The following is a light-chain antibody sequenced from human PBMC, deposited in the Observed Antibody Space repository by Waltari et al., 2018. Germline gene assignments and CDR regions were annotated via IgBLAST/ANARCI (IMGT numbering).Light chain of an antibody. CDR3: SSYTSSSTVV. J-gene: IGLJ2*01. V-gene: IGLV2-14*01. CDR1: SSHVGVYNS. CDR2: EVS. Sequence: QSALTQPASVSGSPGQSITIPCTGTSSHVGVYNSVSWYQQHPGKAPKLMIYEVSNRPSGVSNRFSGSKSGNTASLTISGLQAEDEADYYCSSYTSSSTVVFGGGTKLTVL.